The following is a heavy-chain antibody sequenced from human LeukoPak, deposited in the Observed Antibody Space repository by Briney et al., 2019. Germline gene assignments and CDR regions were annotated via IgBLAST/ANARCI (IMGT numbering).Heavy chain of an antibody. CDR1: GYTLTELS. J-gene: IGHJ4*02. D-gene: IGHD5-12*01. V-gene: IGHV1-24*01. CDR3: ARGGYSGYDPDSFDY. Sequence: ASVKVSCKVSGYTLTELSMHWVRQAPGKGLEWMGGFDPEDGETIYAQKFQGRVTMTEDTSTDTAYMELSSLRSEDTAVYYCARGGYSGYDPDSFDYWGQGTLVTVSS. CDR2: FDPEDGET.